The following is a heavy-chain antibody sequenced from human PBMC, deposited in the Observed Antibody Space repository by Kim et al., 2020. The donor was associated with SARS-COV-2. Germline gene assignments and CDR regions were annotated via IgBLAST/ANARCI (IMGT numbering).Heavy chain of an antibody. J-gene: IGHJ6*01. CDR2: ISDYNGNT. Sequence: LTTDVFKWWRQAPGQGLEWMGWISDYNGNTNYAQKVQGRVTMTTDTSTSTAYMELRSLRSDDTAVYYCAREGLVRGVIGAEYDYYGMDV. CDR3: AREGLVRGVIGAEYDYYGMDV. CDR1: LTTDV. V-gene: IGHV1-18*04. D-gene: IGHD3-10*01.